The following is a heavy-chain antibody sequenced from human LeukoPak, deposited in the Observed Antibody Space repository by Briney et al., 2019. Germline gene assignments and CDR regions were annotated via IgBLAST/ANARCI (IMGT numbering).Heavy chain of an antibody. Sequence: SETLSLTCTVSGGSISSYYWSWIRQPPEKGLEWIGYMSYSGSANYNPSLRSRVTISVDMSKNQLSLNLRSATAADTAVYYCARGGLISNRPLPVWFDPWGQGTLVTVSS. J-gene: IGHJ5*02. V-gene: IGHV4-59*08. CDR2: MSYSGSA. CDR1: GGSISSYY. CDR3: ARGGLISNRPLPVWFDP. D-gene: IGHD2/OR15-2a*01.